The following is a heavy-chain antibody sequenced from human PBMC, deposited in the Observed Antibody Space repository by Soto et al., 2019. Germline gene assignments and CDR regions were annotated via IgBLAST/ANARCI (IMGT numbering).Heavy chain of an antibody. CDR3: ARGDIVVVPAATDAFDI. CDR1: GGSISSGDYY. Sequence: SETLSLTCTVSGGSISSGDYYWSWIRQRPGKGLEWIGYIYYSGSTYYNPSLKSRVTISVDTSKNKFSLKLSSVTAADTAVYYCARGDIVVVPAATDAFDIWGQGTMVTV. CDR2: IYYSGST. V-gene: IGHV4-30-4*01. J-gene: IGHJ3*02. D-gene: IGHD2-2*01.